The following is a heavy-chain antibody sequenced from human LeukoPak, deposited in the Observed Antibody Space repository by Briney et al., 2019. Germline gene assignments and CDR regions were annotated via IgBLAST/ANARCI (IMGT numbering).Heavy chain of an antibody. CDR1: GFTFSSYA. Sequence: GRSLRLSCAASGFTFSSYAMHWVRQAPGKGLEWVAVISYDGSNKYYADSMKGRFTISRDSSKNTLYLQMNSLRAEDTAVYYCAREYSGSYSYDYWGQGTLVTVSS. D-gene: IGHD1-26*01. J-gene: IGHJ4*02. CDR3: AREYSGSYSYDY. V-gene: IGHV3-30*04. CDR2: ISYDGSNK.